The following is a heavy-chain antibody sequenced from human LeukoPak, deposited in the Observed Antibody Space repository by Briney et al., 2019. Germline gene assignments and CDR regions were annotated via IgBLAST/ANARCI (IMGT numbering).Heavy chain of an antibody. V-gene: IGHV3-30*02. D-gene: IGHD2-15*01. J-gene: IGHJ4*02. CDR1: GFSFSHFG. CDR3: AKDGYCSGGACYAWHFDS. Sequence: PGGSLRLSCAASGFSFSHFGMHWVRQAPGKGLEWVAFIGGDGDKKYFADSLKGRLTISRDNSKNMLFLQVSSLRTEDTAVYYCAKDGYCSGGACYAWHFDSWGLGTLVTVSS. CDR2: IGGDGDKK.